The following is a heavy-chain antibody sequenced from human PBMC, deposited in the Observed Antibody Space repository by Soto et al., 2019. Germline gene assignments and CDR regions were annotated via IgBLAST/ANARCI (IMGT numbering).Heavy chain of an antibody. J-gene: IGHJ3*02. D-gene: IGHD2-15*01. Sequence: GASVKVSCEASGDSFTGYYMHWVRQAPRKGLEWMGWINPNSGGTNYAQKFQGWVTMTRDTSISTAYMELSRLRSDDTAVYYCARTRAGYCSGGSCYSGVGAFDIWGQGTMVTVSS. CDR3: ARTRAGYCSGGSCYSGVGAFDI. V-gene: IGHV1-2*04. CDR2: INPNSGGT. CDR1: GDSFTGYY.